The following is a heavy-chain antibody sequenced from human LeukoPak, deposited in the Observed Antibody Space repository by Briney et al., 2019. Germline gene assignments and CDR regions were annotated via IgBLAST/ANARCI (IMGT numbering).Heavy chain of an antibody. D-gene: IGHD2-21*02. Sequence: PSETLSLTCIVSGGSIGTLYWNWIRQVPGKGLEWIGFIDYHGNTKYNPSLKNRVTMSVDTSVDQVSLRLTSVTAADTAIYFCDTASGRSLWLDSWGQGRLVTVSS. V-gene: IGHV4-59*11. J-gene: IGHJ5*01. CDR3: DTASGRSLWLDS. CDR2: IDYHGNT. CDR1: GGSIGTLY.